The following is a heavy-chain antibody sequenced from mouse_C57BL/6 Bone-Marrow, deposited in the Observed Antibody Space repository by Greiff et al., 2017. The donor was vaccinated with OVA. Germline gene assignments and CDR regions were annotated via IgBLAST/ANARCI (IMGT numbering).Heavy chain of an antibody. V-gene: IGHV1-81*01. Sequence: QVQLQQSGAELARPGASVKLSCKASGYTFTSHGISWVKQRTGQGLEWIGEIYPRSGNTYYNEKFKGKATLTADKSSSTAYMELRSLTSEDSAVYFCARETIYDGYYDAYWGQGTLVTVSA. CDR1: GYTFTSHG. J-gene: IGHJ3*01. CDR2: IYPRSGNT. CDR3: ARETIYDGYYDAY. D-gene: IGHD2-3*01.